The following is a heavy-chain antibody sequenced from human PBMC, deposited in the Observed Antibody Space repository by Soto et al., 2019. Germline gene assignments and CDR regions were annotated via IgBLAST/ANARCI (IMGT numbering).Heavy chain of an antibody. V-gene: IGHV4-59*12. D-gene: IGHD2-15*01. CDR1: GGSMSGYH. CDR3: ASCLNSVGSCLGFLR. J-gene: IGHJ1*01. CDR2: VFDSGNT. Sequence: QVQLQESGPGLVKPSETLSLTCTVSGGSMSGYHWTWIRQSPGKELEFVGSVFDSGNTKSNPSLRSRVAISMDASKSQFSLRLNSVTAADTAVYYCASCLNSVGSCLGFLRWGQGTLVTVSS.